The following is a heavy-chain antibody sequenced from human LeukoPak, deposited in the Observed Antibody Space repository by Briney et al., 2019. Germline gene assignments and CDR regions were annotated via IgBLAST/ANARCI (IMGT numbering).Heavy chain of an antibody. CDR2: INHSGST. J-gene: IGHJ4*02. CDR3: ARAPSRIRAAAGGDY. Sequence: SETLSLTCAVYGGSFSGYYWSWIRQPPGKGLEWIGEINHSGSTNYNPSLKSRVTISVDTSKNQFSLKLSSVTAADTAVYYCARAPSRIRAAAGGDYWGQGTLVTVSS. D-gene: IGHD6-13*01. CDR1: GGSFSGYY. V-gene: IGHV4-34*01.